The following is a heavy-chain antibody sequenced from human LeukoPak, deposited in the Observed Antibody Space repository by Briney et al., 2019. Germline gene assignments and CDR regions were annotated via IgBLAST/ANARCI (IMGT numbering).Heavy chain of an antibody. CDR2: ISGSGGST. J-gene: IGHJ4*02. CDR1: GFTFSSYA. V-gene: IGHV3-23*01. D-gene: IGHD3-22*01. Sequence: PGGSLRLSCAASGFTFSSYAMSWVRQAPGKGLEWVSAISGSGGSTYYADSVKGRFTISRDNSKNTLYLQMNSLRAEDTAVYYCAKNRVGEYYYDSSAVGLFDYWGQGTLVTVSS. CDR3: AKNRVGEYYYDSSAVGLFDY.